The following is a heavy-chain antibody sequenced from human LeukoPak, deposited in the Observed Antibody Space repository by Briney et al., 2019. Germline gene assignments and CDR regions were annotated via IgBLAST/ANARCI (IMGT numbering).Heavy chain of an antibody. J-gene: IGHJ5*02. V-gene: IGHV4-31*03. CDR1: GGSISSGGYY. CDR2: IYYSGST. D-gene: IGHD6-13*01. CDR3: ARDNGSRDNWFDP. Sequence: SETLSLTCTVSGGSISSGGYYWSWIRQHPGKDLEWIGYIYYSGSTYYNPSLKSRVTISVDTSKNQFSLKLSSVTAADTAVYYCARDNGSRDNWFDPWGQGTLVTVSS.